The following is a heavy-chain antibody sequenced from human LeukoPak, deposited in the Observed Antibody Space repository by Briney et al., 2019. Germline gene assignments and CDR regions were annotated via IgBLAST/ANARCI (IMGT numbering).Heavy chain of an antibody. CDR3: ARVTNYGPGASPDY. J-gene: IGHJ4*02. CDR2: ISGSGAFT. V-gene: IGHV3-23*01. CDR1: GFTFSNYG. D-gene: IGHD3-10*01. Sequence: PGGSLRLSCAVSGFTFSNYGMTWVRQAPGKGLEWVSAISGSGAFTYYADPVRGRFTISRDNSKNTLYLQMNSLRAEDTAVYYCARVTNYGPGASPDYWGEGTLVTVSS.